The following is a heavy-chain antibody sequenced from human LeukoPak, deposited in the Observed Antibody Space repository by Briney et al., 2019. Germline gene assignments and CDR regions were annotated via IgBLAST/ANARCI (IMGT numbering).Heavy chain of an antibody. CDR2: ISYDGSNK. D-gene: IGHD5-24*01. CDR1: GFTFSSYA. CDR3: ARDRTRDGYNQGRVFDY. V-gene: IGHV3-30-3*01. J-gene: IGHJ4*02. Sequence: GGSLRLSCAASGFTFSSYAMHWVRQAPSKGLEWVAVISYDGSNKYYADSVKGRFTISRDNSKNTLYLEMNSLRAEDTAVYYCARDRTRDGYNQGRVFDYWGQGTLVTVSS.